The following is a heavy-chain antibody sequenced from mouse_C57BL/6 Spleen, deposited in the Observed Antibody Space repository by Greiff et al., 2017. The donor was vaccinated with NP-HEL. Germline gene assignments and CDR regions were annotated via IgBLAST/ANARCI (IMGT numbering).Heavy chain of an antibody. J-gene: IGHJ1*03. CDR2: IYPGSGST. CDR1: GYTFTSYW. D-gene: IGHD1-1*01. CDR3: ERGGNGSSPLWYFDV. Sequence: QVQLKQPGAELVKPGASVKMSCKASGYTFTSYWITWVKQRPGQGLEWIGDIYPGSGSTNYNEKFKSKATLTVDTSSSTAYMQLSSLTSEDPAVFCCERGGNGSSPLWYFDVWGTGTTVTVSS. V-gene: IGHV1-55*01.